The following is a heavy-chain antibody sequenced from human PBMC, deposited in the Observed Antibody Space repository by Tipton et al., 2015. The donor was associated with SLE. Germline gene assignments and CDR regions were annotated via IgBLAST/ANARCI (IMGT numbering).Heavy chain of an antibody. D-gene: IGHD1-26*01. CDR2: IYYSGST. Sequence: TLSLTCAVYGGSFSGYYWSWIRQPPGKGLEWIGYIYYSGSTNYNPSLKSRVTISVDTSKNQFSLKLSSVTAADTAVYYCARVVVGAFYYGMDVWGQGTTVTVSS. CDR1: GGSFSGYY. V-gene: IGHV4-59*08. J-gene: IGHJ6*02. CDR3: ARVVVGAFYYGMDV.